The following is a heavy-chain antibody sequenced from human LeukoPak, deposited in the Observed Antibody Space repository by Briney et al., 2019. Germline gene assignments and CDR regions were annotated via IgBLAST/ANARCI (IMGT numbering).Heavy chain of an antibody. D-gene: IGHD3-10*01. Sequence: SETLSLTCTVSGGSISSSSYYWGWIRQPPGKGLEWIGSIYYSGSTYYNPSLKSRVTISVDTSKNQFSLKLSSVTAADTAVYYCARDLKMVRGVITPPNWFDPWGQGTLATVSS. CDR3: ARDLKMVRGVITPPNWFDP. CDR2: IYYSGST. J-gene: IGHJ5*02. CDR1: GGSISSSSYY. V-gene: IGHV4-39*07.